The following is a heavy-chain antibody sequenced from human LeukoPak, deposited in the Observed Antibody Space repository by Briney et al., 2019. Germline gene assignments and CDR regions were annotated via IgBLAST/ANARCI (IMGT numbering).Heavy chain of an antibody. V-gene: IGHV3-11*04. CDR3: ARGPFYDFPILYYFDY. CDR1: GFTFSDYY. J-gene: IGHJ4*02. CDR2: ISSSGSTI. Sequence: GGSLRLSYAASGFTFSDYYMSWIRQAPGKGLEWVSYISSSGSTIYYADSVKGRFTISRDNAKNSLYLQMNSLRAEDTAVYYCARGPFYDFPILYYFDYWGQGTLVTVSS. D-gene: IGHD3-3*01.